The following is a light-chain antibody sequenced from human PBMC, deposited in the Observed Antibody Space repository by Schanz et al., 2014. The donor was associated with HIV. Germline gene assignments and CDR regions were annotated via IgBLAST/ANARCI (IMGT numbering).Light chain of an antibody. CDR2: DVS. J-gene: IGLJ1*01. Sequence: QSDLTQPASVSGSPGQSITISCTGTSSDVGGYNFVSWYQQHPGKAPKVIIYDVSNRPSGVSTRFSASKSGNTASLTISGLQAEDEADYYCSSYAGSNNNYVFGTGTKLTVL. CDR1: SSDVGGYNF. V-gene: IGLV2-14*01. CDR3: SSYAGSNNNYV.